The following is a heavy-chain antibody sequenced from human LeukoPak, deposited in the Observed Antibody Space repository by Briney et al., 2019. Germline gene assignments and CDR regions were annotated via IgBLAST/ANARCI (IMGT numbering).Heavy chain of an antibody. V-gene: IGHV4-59*08. J-gene: IGHJ5*02. CDR1: GGSLSSYY. CDR3: ARQGANGDPDNWFDP. Sequence: PSETLSLTCTVSGGSLSSYYWSWIRQPPGKGLEWIGYIYYSGSTNYNPSLKSRVTISVDTSKNQFSLKLSSVTAADTAVYYCARQGANGDPDNWFDPWGQGTLVTVSS. D-gene: IGHD4-17*01. CDR2: IYYSGST.